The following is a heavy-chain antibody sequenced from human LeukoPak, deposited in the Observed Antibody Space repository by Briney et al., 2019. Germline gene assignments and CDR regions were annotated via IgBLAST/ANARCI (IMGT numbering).Heavy chain of an antibody. J-gene: IGHJ4*02. CDR3: ARSRSVYGSGSYYYFDY. D-gene: IGHD3-10*01. CDR2: INHSGST. CDR1: GGSFSGYY. Sequence: SETLFLTCAVYGGSFSGYYWSWIRQPPGKGLEWIGEINHSGSTNYNPSLKSRVTISVDTSKNQFSLKLSSVTAADTAVYYCARSRSVYGSGSYYYFDYWGQGTLVTVSS. V-gene: IGHV4-34*01.